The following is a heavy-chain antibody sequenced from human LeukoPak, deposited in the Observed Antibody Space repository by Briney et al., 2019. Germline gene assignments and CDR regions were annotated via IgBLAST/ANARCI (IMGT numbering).Heavy chain of an antibody. J-gene: IGHJ5*02. CDR3: ARNPTTTVVTLNWFDP. Sequence: GSLRLSCAASGFTFSSYAMSWVRQAPGKGLEWVAVISYDGSNKYYADSVKGRFTISRDNSKNTLYLQMNSLRAEDTAVYYCARNPTTTVVTLNWFDPWGQGTLVTVSS. D-gene: IGHD4-23*01. CDR1: GFTFSSYA. CDR2: ISYDGSNK. V-gene: IGHV3-30-3*01.